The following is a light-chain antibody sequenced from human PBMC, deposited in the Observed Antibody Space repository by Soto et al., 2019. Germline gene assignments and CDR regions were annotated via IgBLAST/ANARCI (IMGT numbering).Light chain of an antibody. CDR3: HHYHFSPWT. J-gene: IGKJ1*01. V-gene: IGKV3-20*01. CDR2: STS. Sequence: EFVLTQSPGTLSLSPGERATLSCRASQTVSTSHLAWYQQKPGQPPRLLIQSTSPRAAGIPDRFSGGVSGTDFTLTITRLEPEDFAMYYCHHYHFSPWTFGQGTKVDVK. CDR1: QTVSTSH.